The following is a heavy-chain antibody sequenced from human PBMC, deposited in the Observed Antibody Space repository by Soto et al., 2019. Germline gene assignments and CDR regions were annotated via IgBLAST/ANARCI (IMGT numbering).Heavy chain of an antibody. CDR2: ISAYNGNT. Sequence: VKVSCKASGYTFTTYGISWVRHAPGQGLEWMGWISAYNGNTNYAQNLQGRVTMTTDTSTSTAYMEMRSLRSDDTAVYYCARDGGLGPSHFDYWGQGTLVTVSS. D-gene: IGHD3-16*01. CDR1: GYTFTTYG. J-gene: IGHJ4*02. CDR3: ARDGGLGPSHFDY. V-gene: IGHV1-18*01.